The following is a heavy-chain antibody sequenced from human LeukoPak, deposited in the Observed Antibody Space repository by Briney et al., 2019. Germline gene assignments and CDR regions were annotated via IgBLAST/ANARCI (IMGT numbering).Heavy chain of an antibody. V-gene: IGHV3-30*02. CDR1: GFTFSNYG. CDR3: ARDGVGANTDAFDI. CDR2: IRYDGSNE. J-gene: IGHJ3*02. Sequence: PGGSLRLSCAASGFTFSNYGLHWVRQAPGKGLEWVALIRYDGSNEYYADSVKGRFTISRDNAKNSLYLQMNSLRAEDTAVYYCARDGVGANTDAFDIWGQGTMVTVSS. D-gene: IGHD1-26*01.